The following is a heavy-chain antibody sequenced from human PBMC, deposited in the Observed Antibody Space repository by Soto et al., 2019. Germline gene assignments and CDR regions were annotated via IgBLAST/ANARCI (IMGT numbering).Heavy chain of an antibody. CDR1: GFTFSSYA. V-gene: IGHV3-23*01. CDR3: AKIIMDTIGHFDS. Sequence: EVQLLESGGGLVQPGMSLRLSCAASGFTFSSYAMSWVRQAPGKGLEWVSAISGIGHSTYYADSVKGRFTISRDNSKNTLYLTMNSLRAEDTAVYYCAKIIMDTIGHFDSWGQGTLVTVSS. J-gene: IGHJ4*02. D-gene: IGHD5-12*01. CDR2: ISGIGHST.